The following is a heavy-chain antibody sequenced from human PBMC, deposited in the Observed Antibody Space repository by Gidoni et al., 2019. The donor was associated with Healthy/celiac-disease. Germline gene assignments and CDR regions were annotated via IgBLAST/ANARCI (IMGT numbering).Heavy chain of an antibody. CDR3: AREIVVGPAARGDGMDV. CDR1: GFTFSDHY. CDR2: TRNKANSHNT. Sequence: EVQLVESGGGLVQPGGSLRLSCAASGFTFSDHYMDWVRQAPGKGLEWVGRTRNKANSHNTEYAASVKGRFTISRDDSKNSLYLQINSLKTEDTAVYYCAREIVVGPAARGDGMDVWGQGTTVTVSS. D-gene: IGHD2-2*01. J-gene: IGHJ6*02. V-gene: IGHV3-72*01.